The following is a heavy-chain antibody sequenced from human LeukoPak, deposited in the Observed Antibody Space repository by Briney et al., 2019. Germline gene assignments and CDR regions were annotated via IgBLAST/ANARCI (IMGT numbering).Heavy chain of an antibody. CDR1: GFTFSSYS. J-gene: IGHJ3*02. Sequence: PGGSLRLSCAASGFTFSSYSVNWVRQAPGKGLEWVSYISSSSSTIYYADSVKGRFTISRDNAKNSLYLQMNSLRAEDTAVYYCAKDRATHDAFDIWGQGTMVTVSS. CDR2: ISSSSSTI. CDR3: AKDRATHDAFDI. V-gene: IGHV3-48*01. D-gene: IGHD1-26*01.